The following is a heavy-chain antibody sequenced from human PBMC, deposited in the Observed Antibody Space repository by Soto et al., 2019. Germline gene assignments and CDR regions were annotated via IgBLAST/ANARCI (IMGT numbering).Heavy chain of an antibody. Sequence: EVQLLESGGGLVHPWGSLSLSCGTSGFTFRNYAMGWVRQAPGKGLECVASIIGSGLNTYYSDTLTGRFTISRDNSKNVLYLQMNILRAEDKARYYFARDLTRMSTVAREYWGQGTLVTVSS. V-gene: IGHV3-23*01. D-gene: IGHD4-4*01. CDR3: ARDLTRMSTVAREY. CDR1: GFTFRNYA. J-gene: IGHJ4*02. CDR2: IIGSGLNT.